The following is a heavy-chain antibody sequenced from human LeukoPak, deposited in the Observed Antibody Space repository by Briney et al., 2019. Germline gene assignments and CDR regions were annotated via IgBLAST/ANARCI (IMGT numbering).Heavy chain of an antibody. CDR2: IYSGGST. CDR1: GFTVSSNY. Sequence: GGSLRLSCAASGFTVSSNYMSWVRQAPGKGLEWVSVIYSGGSTYYADSVKGRFTISRDNAKNSLYLQMNTLRAEDTAVYYCARDVSLDFWGQGTLVTVSS. V-gene: IGHV3-66*01. CDR3: ARDVSLDF. J-gene: IGHJ4*02.